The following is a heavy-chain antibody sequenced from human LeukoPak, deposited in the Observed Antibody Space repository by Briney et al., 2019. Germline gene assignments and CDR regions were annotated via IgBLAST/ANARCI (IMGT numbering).Heavy chain of an antibody. V-gene: IGHV3-23*01. CDR1: GFTFSSYA. D-gene: IGHD4-11*01. J-gene: IGHJ6*02. CDR3: AKDSPTVTTDYYYGMDV. CDR2: ISGSGGST. Sequence: PGGSLRLSCAASGFTFSSYAMSWVRQAPGKGLEWVSAISGSGGSTYYADSVKGRFTISRDNSKNTLYLQMNSLRAEDTAVYYCAKDSPTVTTDYYYGMDVWGQGTTVTVSS.